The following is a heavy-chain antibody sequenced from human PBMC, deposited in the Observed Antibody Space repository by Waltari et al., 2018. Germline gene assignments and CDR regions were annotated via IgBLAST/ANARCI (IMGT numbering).Heavy chain of an antibody. D-gene: IGHD3-10*01. CDR2: IYYSGST. Sequence: QLQLQESGPGLVKPSETLSLTCTVSGGSISSSSSYWGWIRQPPGKGLEWIGSIYYSGSTYYNPSLKSRVTISVDTSKNQFSLKLSSVTAADTAVYYCARLLWFGELSQFDYWGQGTLVTVSS. CDR3: ARLLWFGELSQFDY. CDR1: GGSISSSSSY. J-gene: IGHJ4*02. V-gene: IGHV4-39*01.